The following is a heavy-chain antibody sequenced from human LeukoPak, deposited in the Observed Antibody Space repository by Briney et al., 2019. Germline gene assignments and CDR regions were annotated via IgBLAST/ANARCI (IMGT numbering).Heavy chain of an antibody. Sequence: ASVKVSCKASGYTFTGYYMHWVRQAPGQGLEWIGRINPNSGGTNYAQKFQGRVTMTRDTSISTAYMELSRLRSDDTAVYYCASFVGVATVSDFDYWGQGTLVTVSS. CDR1: GYTFTGYY. CDR2: INPNSGGT. J-gene: IGHJ4*02. CDR3: ASFVGVATVSDFDY. V-gene: IGHV1-2*06. D-gene: IGHD4-11*01.